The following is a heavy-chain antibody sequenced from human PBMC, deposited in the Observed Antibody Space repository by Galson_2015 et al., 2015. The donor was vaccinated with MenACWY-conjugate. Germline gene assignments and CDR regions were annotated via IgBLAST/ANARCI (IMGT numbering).Heavy chain of an antibody. Sequence: PALGKPTQTLTLTCTLSGFSLSTSGVGVGWIRQPPGKALEWLALIYWDDDKFYSPSLKTRLTITKDTSRNQVVLTMTNMDPVDTATYYCARRPETPVSATNAFDIWGQGTMVTVSS. D-gene: IGHD2-15*01. CDR2: IYWDDDK. J-gene: IGHJ3*02. V-gene: IGHV2-5*02. CDR1: GFSLSTSGVG. CDR3: ARRPETPVSATNAFDI.